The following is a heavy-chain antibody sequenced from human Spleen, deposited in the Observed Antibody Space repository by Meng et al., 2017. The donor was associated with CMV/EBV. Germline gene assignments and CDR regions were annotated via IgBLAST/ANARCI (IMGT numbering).Heavy chain of an antibody. Sequence: GGSLRLSCAASGFTFSSFWMSWVRQAPGKGLEWVANINQDGSEKYYVDSVKGRFTISRDNAKNSLYLQMNSLRAEDTAVYYCAKSTEARLFDPWGQGTLVTVSS. CDR1: GFTFSSFW. CDR2: INQDGSEK. CDR3: AKSTEARLFDP. J-gene: IGHJ5*02. V-gene: IGHV3-7*01.